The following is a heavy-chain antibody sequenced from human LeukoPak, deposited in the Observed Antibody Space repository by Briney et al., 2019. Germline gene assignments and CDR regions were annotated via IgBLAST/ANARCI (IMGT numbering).Heavy chain of an antibody. CDR1: GFIFSDHY. CDR3: ARAWPSGDYFDY. V-gene: IGHV3-7*01. CDR2: IKQDGSEK. D-gene: IGHD3-16*01. Sequence: TGGSLRLSCAASGFIFSDHYLDWFRQGPGKGLEWVANIKQDGSEKYYVDSVKGRFTISRDNAKNSLYLQMNSLRAEDTAVYYCARAWPSGDYFDYWGQGTLVTVSS. J-gene: IGHJ4*02.